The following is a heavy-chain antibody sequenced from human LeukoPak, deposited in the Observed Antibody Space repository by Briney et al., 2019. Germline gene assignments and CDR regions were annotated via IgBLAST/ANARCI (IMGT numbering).Heavy chain of an antibody. CDR1: GYSFASYG. CDR2: ISGSTGNT. V-gene: IGHV1-18*04. CDR3: ARVGRDCSSINCYWEDWFDP. Sequence: APVKVSCKASGYSFASYGITWVRKAPGQGPEWMGWISGSTGNTHYAQNVQGRVTMTTDTATSTAYMELRSLGSDDTAVYYCARVGRDCSSINCYWEDWFDPWGQGTLVTVSS. J-gene: IGHJ5*02. D-gene: IGHD2-2*01.